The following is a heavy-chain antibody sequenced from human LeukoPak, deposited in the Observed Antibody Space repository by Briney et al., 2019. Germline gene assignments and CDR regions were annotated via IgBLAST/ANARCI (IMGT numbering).Heavy chain of an antibody. CDR1: GYTFTSYD. CDR2: MNPNSGNT. CDR3: ARDEDDVVVPAASDY. V-gene: IGHV1-8*03. Sequence: GALVKVSCKASGYTFTSYDINWVRQATGQGLEWMGWMNPNSGNTGYAQKFQGRVTITRNTSISTAYMELSSLRSEDTAVYYCARDEDDVVVPAASDYWGQGTLVTVSS. J-gene: IGHJ4*02. D-gene: IGHD2-2*01.